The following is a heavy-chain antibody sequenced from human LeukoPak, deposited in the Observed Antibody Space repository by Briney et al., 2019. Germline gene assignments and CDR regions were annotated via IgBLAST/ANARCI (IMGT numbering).Heavy chain of an antibody. J-gene: IGHJ4*02. CDR2: LRYDGSDK. CDR1: GFTFGTYG. V-gene: IGHV3-30*02. D-gene: IGHD3-22*01. CDR3: VKDRTYFDNIGYKQGIFDY. Sequence: PGGSLRLSCASSGFTFGTYGMHWVRQAPGEGLAWVAFLRYDGSDKYYADSVKGRFTISRDNSKKTLYLQMNSLRTEDTAVYYCVKDRTYFDNIGYKQGIFDYWGQGSLVTVSS.